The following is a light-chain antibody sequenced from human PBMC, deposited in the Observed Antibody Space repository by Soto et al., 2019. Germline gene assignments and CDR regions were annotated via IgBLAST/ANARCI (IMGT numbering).Light chain of an antibody. V-gene: IGKV1-5*03. CDR3: QQYDSYPWT. CDR1: QTISSW. Sequence: DKQMYHSLSTVSGTVGDRVTITCRASQTISSWLAWYQQKPGKAPKLLIYEASNLETGVPSRFGGSGSGTEFTLIISSLQPDDFATYYCQQYDSYPWTFGQGTKVDI. J-gene: IGKJ1*01. CDR2: EAS.